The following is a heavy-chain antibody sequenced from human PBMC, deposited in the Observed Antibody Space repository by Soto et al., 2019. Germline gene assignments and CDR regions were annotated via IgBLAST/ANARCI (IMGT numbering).Heavy chain of an antibody. CDR2: IIPIFGTA. CDR1: GGTFSSYA. Sequence: ASVKVSCKASGGTFSSYAISWVRQAPGQGLEWMGGIIPIFGTANYAQKFQGRVTITADESTSTAYMELSSLRSEDTAVYYCARDHFPPYYDSSGLDYWGQGTLVTVSS. D-gene: IGHD3-22*01. CDR3: ARDHFPPYYDSSGLDY. J-gene: IGHJ4*02. V-gene: IGHV1-69*13.